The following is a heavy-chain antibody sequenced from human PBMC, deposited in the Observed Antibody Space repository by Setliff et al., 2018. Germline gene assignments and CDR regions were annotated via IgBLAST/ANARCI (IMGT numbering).Heavy chain of an antibody. V-gene: IGHV3-23*01. CDR1: GFTFSSYW. CDR2: ISGGST. Sequence: GGSLRLSCAASGFTFSSYWMSWVRQAPGKGLEWVSSISGGSTYYADSRKGRITISRDNSKNTVYLEMKILRAEDTAVYYCAKRGPYCSGGTCHYYFDYWGQGTLVTVSS. CDR3: AKRGPYCSGGTCHYYFDY. J-gene: IGHJ4*02. D-gene: IGHD2-15*01.